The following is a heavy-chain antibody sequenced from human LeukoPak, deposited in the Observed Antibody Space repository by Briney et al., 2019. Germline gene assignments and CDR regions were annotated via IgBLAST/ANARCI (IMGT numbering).Heavy chain of an antibody. J-gene: IGHJ4*02. CDR3: AREGRDGPKDY. CDR2: IYYSGST. Sequence: SETLSLTCTVSGGSISSYYWSWIRQPPGKGLEWIGYIYYSGSTNYNPSLKSRVTISVDTSKNQFSLKLSSVTAADTAVYYCAREGRDGPKDYWGQGTLVTVPS. D-gene: IGHD5-24*01. V-gene: IGHV4-59*01. CDR1: GGSISSYY.